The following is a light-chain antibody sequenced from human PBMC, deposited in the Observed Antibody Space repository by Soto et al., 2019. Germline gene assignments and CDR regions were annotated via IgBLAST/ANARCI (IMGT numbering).Light chain of an antibody. J-gene: IGKJ1*01. CDR3: QQYNGT. Sequence: DIQMTQSPSTLSASVGDIVTITCRASQSISSWLAWYQQKPGKAPKLLIYKASSLESGVPSRFSGSGSGTEFTLTISSLQPDDFATYYCQQYNGTFGQGTKVDIK. CDR2: KAS. V-gene: IGKV1-5*03. CDR1: QSISSW.